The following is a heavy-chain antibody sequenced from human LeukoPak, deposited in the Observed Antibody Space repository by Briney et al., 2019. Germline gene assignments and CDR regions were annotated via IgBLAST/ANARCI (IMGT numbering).Heavy chain of an antibody. Sequence: SETLSPTCTVSGGSISSYYWSWIRQPPGKGLEWIGYIYYSGSTNYNPSLKSRVTISVDTSKNQFSLKLSSVTAADTAVYYCARGRGYSYGLRPNRRFYFDYWGQGTLVTVSS. CDR2: IYYSGST. J-gene: IGHJ4*02. CDR1: GGSISSYY. CDR3: ARGRGYSYGLRPNRRFYFDY. D-gene: IGHD5-18*01. V-gene: IGHV4-59*01.